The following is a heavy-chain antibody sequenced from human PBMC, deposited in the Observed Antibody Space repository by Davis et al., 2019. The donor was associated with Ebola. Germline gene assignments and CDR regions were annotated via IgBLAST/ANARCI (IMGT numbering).Heavy chain of an antibody. CDR3: AKDDGPRRLADP. CDR2: ISSGSDIT. Sequence: GESLKISCAASGFSFSTYVMTWVRQAPEKGLEWVSAISSGSDITYYADAVKGRFTISRDNSKNTVYLQLNILRPEDTAVYNCAKDDGPRRLADPWGQGTLVTVSS. V-gene: IGHV3-23*01. CDR1: GFSFSTYV. J-gene: IGHJ5*02. D-gene: IGHD5-24*01.